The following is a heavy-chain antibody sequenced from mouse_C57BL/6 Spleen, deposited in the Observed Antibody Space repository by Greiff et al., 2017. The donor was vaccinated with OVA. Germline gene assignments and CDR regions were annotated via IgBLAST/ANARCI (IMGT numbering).Heavy chain of an antibody. CDR3: AREAYGYDGRGFDY. Sequence: EVHLVESGGGLVKPGGSLKLSCAASGFTFSSYAMSWVRQTPEKRLEWVATISDGGSYTYYPDNVKGGFTISRDNAKNNLYLQMSHLKSEDTAMYYCAREAYGYDGRGFDYWGQGTTLTVSS. V-gene: IGHV5-4*01. CDR1: GFTFSSYA. J-gene: IGHJ2*01. CDR2: ISDGGSYT. D-gene: IGHD2-2*01.